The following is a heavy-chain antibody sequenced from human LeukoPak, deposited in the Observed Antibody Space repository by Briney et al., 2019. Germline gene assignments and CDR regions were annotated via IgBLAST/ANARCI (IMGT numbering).Heavy chain of an antibody. CDR2: NRPSGSHM. J-gene: IGHJ4*02. D-gene: IGHD7-27*01. V-gene: IGHV3-48*01. Sequence: GGSLRLSCAASGFTFSGFSLNWVRQAPGKGLEWISNNRPSGSHMYYAASVKGRFTISRDSATNSLYLQMNNLKVDDSAVYFCVRDFNWAFDSWGQGTLVTVSS. CDR1: GFTFSGFS. CDR3: VRDFNWAFDS.